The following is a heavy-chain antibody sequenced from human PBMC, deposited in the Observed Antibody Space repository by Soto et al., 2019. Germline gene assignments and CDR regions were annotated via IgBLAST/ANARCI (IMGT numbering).Heavy chain of an antibody. V-gene: IGHV3-23*01. Sequence: EVQLLESGGGLVQPGGSLRLSCAASGFTFRNFAMNWVRQAPGKGLEWVSSITSGGSTFYVDSVKGRFTIARDNSKDTLYLQMSSLRADDTAVYYCAKKHLYGTSWYVVSDYCGQGSLFTVAS. D-gene: IGHD6-13*01. J-gene: IGHJ4*02. CDR2: ITSGGST. CDR1: GFTFRNFA. CDR3: AKKHLYGTSWYVVSDY.